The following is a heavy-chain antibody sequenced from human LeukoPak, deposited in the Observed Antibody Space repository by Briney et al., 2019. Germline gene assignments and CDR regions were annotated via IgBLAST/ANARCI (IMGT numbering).Heavy chain of an antibody. J-gene: IGHJ5*02. CDR3: ATLKRSTPNWFDP. V-gene: IGHV4-39*01. CDR1: GGSISNCNYF. Sequence: SETLSLTCAVSGGSISNCNYFWGWIRQSPGKVLESIGSIHYSESTNYNPSLKSRVTISVDTSKNQFSLNLTSVTAADTAVYYCATLKRSTPNWFDPWGQGTLVTVSS. CDR2: IHYSEST. D-gene: IGHD1-1*01.